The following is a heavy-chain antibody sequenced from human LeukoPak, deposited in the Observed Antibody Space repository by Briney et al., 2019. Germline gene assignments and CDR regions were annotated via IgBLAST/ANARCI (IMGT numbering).Heavy chain of an antibody. J-gene: IGHJ4*02. V-gene: IGHV4-30-4*01. CDR2: INHSGST. CDR1: GGSISSGDYY. Sequence: SETLSLTCTVSGGSISSGDYYWSWIRQPPGKGLEWIGEINHSGSTNYNPSLKSRVTISVDTSKNQFSLKLSSVTAADTAVYYCARGWVVYCSSTSCYLPFDYWGQGTLVTVSS. D-gene: IGHD2-2*01. CDR3: ARGWVVYCSSTSCYLPFDY.